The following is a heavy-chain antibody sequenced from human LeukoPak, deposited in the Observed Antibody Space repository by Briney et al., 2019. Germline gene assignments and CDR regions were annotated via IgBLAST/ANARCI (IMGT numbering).Heavy chain of an antibody. V-gene: IGHV1-2*02. D-gene: IGHD1-26*01. CDR1: GYTFTGYY. J-gene: IGHJ4*02. CDR3: ARELGGSYYFDS. Sequence: ASVKVSCKASGYTFTGYYMHWVRQAPGQGLEWMGWINPNSGGTNYAQKFQGRVTMTRDTSISTAYMEVSRLRSDDTAVYYCARELGGSYYFDSWGQGTLVTVSS. CDR2: INPNSGGT.